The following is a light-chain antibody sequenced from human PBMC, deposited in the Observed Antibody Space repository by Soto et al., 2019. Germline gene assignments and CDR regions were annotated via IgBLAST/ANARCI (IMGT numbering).Light chain of an antibody. CDR1: QDVSHF. J-gene: IGKJ1*01. Sequence: DIQMTQSPSSLSASVGDRVTFTCRASQDVSHFLAWYQHRPGTVPQLLIYGASTLQSWVPSRFSGSGSGTSFALTISSLQPEDVATYYCLSYSKDVPGTFGQGTKVEIK. CDR2: GAS. CDR3: LSYSKDVPGT. V-gene: IGKV1-27*01.